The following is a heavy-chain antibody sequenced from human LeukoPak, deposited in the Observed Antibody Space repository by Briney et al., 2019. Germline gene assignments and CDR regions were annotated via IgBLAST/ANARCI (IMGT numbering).Heavy chain of an antibody. V-gene: IGHV4-38-2*02. Sequence: SETLSLTCTVSGYSISSGYYWGWIRQPPGKGLEWIGSIYHSGSTYYNPSLKSRVTISVDTSKNQFSLKLSSVTAADTAVYYCARAGTYLWGYLDYWGQGTLVTVSS. D-gene: IGHD3-10*01. CDR1: GYSISSGYY. CDR2: IYHSGST. CDR3: ARAGTYLWGYLDY. J-gene: IGHJ4*02.